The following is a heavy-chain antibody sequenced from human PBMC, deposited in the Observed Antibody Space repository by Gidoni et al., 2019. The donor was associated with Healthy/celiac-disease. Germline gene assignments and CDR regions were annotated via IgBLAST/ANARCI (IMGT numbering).Heavy chain of an antibody. CDR3: ARINQWFGGHLGY. CDR1: GGSISSSSYY. V-gene: IGHV4-39*01. D-gene: IGHD3-10*01. CDR2: IYYSGST. J-gene: IGHJ4*02. Sequence: QLQLQESGPGLVKPSETLSLTCTVSGGSISSSSYYWGWIRQPPGKGLEWIGSIYYSGSTYYNPSLKSRVTISVDTSKNQFSLKLSSVTAADTAVYYCARINQWFGGHLGYWGQGTLVTVSS.